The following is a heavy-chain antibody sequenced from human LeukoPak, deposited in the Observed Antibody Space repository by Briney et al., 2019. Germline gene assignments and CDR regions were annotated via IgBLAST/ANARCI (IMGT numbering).Heavy chain of an antibody. CDR3: ARVRDHFHWYLDL. J-gene: IGHJ2*01. CDR2: LYSGSST. D-gene: IGHD5-24*01. V-gene: IGHV3-53*01. CDR1: GFSVSTNY. Sequence: PGGSLRLSCAASGFSVSTNYMNWVRQAPGKGLEWVSILYSGSSTYYADSVESRFIVSRDSSKNTLSLQMNDLRAEDTAVYYCARVRDHFHWYLDLWGRGTLVTVSS.